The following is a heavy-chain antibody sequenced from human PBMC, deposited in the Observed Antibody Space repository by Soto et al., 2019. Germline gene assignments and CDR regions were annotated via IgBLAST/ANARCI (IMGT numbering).Heavy chain of an antibody. Sequence: ASVKVSCKASGYTFTGYYMHWVRQAPGQGLEWMGWINPNSGGTNYAQKFQGWVTMTRDTSISTAYMELSRLRSDDTAVYYCARDPPSGDTLFDYWGQGTLVTVSS. CDR3: ARDPPSGDTLFDY. D-gene: IGHD3-10*01. CDR2: INPNSGGT. J-gene: IGHJ4*02. CDR1: GYTFTGYY. V-gene: IGHV1-2*04.